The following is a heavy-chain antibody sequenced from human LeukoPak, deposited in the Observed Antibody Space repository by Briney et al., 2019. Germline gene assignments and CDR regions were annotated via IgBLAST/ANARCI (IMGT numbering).Heavy chain of an antibody. J-gene: IGHJ2*01. V-gene: IGHV3-23*03. CDR2: LYSGSDT. D-gene: IGHD2-21*01. Sequence: GGSLRLSCAASGFTFSTYWMSWVRQAPGKGLEWVSILYSGSDTYYSDSVKGRFTISRDDSKNILFLHMTSLKAEDTAIYYCARVGDHFHWFLDLWGRGTLVGVSS. CDR1: GFTFSTYW. CDR3: ARVGDHFHWFLDL.